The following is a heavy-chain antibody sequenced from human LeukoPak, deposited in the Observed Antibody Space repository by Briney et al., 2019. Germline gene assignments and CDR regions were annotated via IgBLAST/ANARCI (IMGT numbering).Heavy chain of an antibody. CDR1: GFTFSDYY. V-gene: IGHV3-11*05. J-gene: IGHJ3*02. CDR3: ARDSSHIVVVPAASEDDIFDI. Sequence: GGSLRLSCAASGFTFSDYYMSWIRQAPGEGLEWVSYISGSGSSTKYADSVKGRFTISGDNAKNSLYLQMNGLRAEDTAVYYCARDSSHIVVVPAASEDDIFDIWGRGTVVTVS. CDR2: ISGSGSST. D-gene: IGHD2-2*01.